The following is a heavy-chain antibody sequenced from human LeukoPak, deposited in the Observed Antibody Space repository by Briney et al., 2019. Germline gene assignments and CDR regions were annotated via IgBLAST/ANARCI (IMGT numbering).Heavy chain of an antibody. CDR1: GGTFRSYA. Sequence: ASVKVSCKASGGTFRSYAISWVRQAPGQGLEWMGGIIPIFGTANYAQKFQGRVTITADKSTSTAYMELSSLRSEDTAVYYCAKGPRDGYKGGDAFDIWGQGTMVTVSS. D-gene: IGHD5-24*01. V-gene: IGHV1-69*06. CDR3: AKGPRDGYKGGDAFDI. J-gene: IGHJ3*02. CDR2: IIPIFGTA.